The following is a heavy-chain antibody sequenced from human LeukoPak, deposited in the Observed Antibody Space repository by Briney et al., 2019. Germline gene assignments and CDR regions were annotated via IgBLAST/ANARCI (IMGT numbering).Heavy chain of an antibody. CDR3: ARLNWNDGWYFDY. CDR1: GSRFTSYW. D-gene: IGHD1-1*01. V-gene: IGHV5-51*01. J-gene: IGHJ4*02. CDR2: IYPGDSDT. Sequence: GESLKISCKGSGSRFTSYWIGWVRQMPGKGLEWMGIIYPGDSDTRYSPSFQGQVTISADKSISTAYLQWSSLKASDTAMYCARLNWNDGWYFDYWGQGTLVTVSS.